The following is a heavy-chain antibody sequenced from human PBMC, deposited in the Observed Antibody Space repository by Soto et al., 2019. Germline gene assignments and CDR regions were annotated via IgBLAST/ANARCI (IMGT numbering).Heavy chain of an antibody. D-gene: IGHD6-19*01. V-gene: IGHV5-51*01. J-gene: IGHJ1*01. CDR2: IYPGDSDT. Sequence: PGESLKISCKGSGYSFTTYWIGWVRQMPGQGLEWMAVIYPGDSDTRYSPSFQGQVTISADKSISTAYLQWSSLKASDTAIHYCARPDSSGWWQHWGQGTLVTVSS. CDR3: ARPDSSGWWQH. CDR1: GYSFTTYW.